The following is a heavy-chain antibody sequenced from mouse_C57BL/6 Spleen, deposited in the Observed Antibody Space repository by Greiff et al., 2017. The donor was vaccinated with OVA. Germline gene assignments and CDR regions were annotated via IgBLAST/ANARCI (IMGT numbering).Heavy chain of an antibody. CDR2: IYPSDSET. V-gene: IGHV1-61*01. J-gene: IGHJ2*01. CDR3: ARNYGYYFDY. D-gene: IGHD1-2*01. CDR1: GYTFTSYW. Sequence: VQLQQPGAELVRPGSSVKLSCKASGYTFTSYWMDWVKQRPGQGLEWIGNIYPSDSETHYNQKFKDKATLTVDKSSSTAYMQLSSLTSEDSAVYDCARNYGYYFDYWGQGTTLTVSS.